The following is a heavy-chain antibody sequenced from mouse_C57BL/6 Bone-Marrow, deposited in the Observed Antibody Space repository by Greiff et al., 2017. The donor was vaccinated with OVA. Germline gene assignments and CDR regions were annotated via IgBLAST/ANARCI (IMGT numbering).Heavy chain of an antibody. CDR2: IDPETGGT. CDR3: TRRYGYPYYAMDY. Sequence: VQLQQSGAELVRPGASVTLSCKASGYTFTDYEMHWVKQTPVHGLEWIGAIDPETGGTAYNQKFKGKAILTADKSSSTAYMELRSLTSEDSAVYYCTRRYGYPYYAMDYWGRGTSVTVSS. CDR1: GYTFTDYE. J-gene: IGHJ4*01. D-gene: IGHD2-2*01. V-gene: IGHV1-15*01.